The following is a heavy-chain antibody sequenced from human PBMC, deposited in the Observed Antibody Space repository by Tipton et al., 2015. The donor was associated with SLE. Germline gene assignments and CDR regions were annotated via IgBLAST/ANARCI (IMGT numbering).Heavy chain of an antibody. J-gene: IGHJ6*03. CDR2: INHSGGT. D-gene: IGHD3/OR15-3a*01. V-gene: IGHV4-34*01. CDR1: GGSFSGYY. CDR3: ARAPGLDRDYYYYYYMDV. Sequence: TLSLTCAVYGGSFSGYYWSWIRQPPGKGLEGIGEINHSGGTNYNPSLKSRVTISVDTSKNQFSLKLSSVTAADTAVYYCARAPGLDRDYYYYYYMDVWGKGTTVTVSS.